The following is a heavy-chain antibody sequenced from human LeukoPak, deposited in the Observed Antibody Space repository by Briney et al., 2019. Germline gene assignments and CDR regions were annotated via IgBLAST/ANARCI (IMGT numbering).Heavy chain of an antibody. CDR3: ATTQLVGATREAFGL. V-gene: IGHV1-18*01. CDR2: ISAYNGNT. Sequence: ASVKVSCKASGGTFSSYAISWVRQAPGQGLEWMGWISAYNGNTNYAQKLQGRVTMTTDTSTSTAYMELRSMRSADTAVYYCATTQLVGATREAFGLWGQGTLVTVSS. D-gene: IGHD1-26*01. J-gene: IGHJ3*01. CDR1: GGTFSSYA.